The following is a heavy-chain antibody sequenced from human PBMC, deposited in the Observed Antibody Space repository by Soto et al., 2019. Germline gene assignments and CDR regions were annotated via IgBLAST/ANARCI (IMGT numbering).Heavy chain of an antibody. V-gene: IGHV5-10-1*01. Sequence: GESLKISCKGSGYSFTSNWITWVRQMPGKGLEWMGRIDPSDSYTNYSPSFQGHVTISADKSLSTAFLQWSSLKASDTAMYYCARLYLGGSSVDYWGQGTLVTVSS. CDR3: ARLYLGGSSVDY. J-gene: IGHJ4*02. CDR2: IDPSDSYT. D-gene: IGHD6-13*01. CDR1: GYSFTSNW.